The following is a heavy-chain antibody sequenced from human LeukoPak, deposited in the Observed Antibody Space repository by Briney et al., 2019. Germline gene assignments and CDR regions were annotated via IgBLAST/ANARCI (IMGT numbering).Heavy chain of an antibody. CDR2: GNT. V-gene: IGHV1-18*01. J-gene: IGHJ4*02. Sequence: GNTNYAQKLQGRVTMTTDTSTSTAYMELRSLRSDDTAVYYCARARRNPPIFGVVIGDYFDYWGQGTLVTVSS. CDR3: ARARRNPPIFGVVIGDYFDY. D-gene: IGHD3-3*01.